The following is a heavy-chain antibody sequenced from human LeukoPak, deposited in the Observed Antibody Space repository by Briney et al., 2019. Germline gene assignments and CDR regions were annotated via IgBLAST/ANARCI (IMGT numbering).Heavy chain of an antibody. D-gene: IGHD3-22*01. J-gene: IGHJ4*02. CDR1: GFTFSNYG. CDR3: ARAADTSGYYPAY. Sequence: GGSLRLSCAASGFTFSNYGMHWVRQAPGKGLEWVSFISYDGSNKYYADSVKGRFTISRDNAKNTLYLQMDSLTSEDTAVYFCARAADTSGYYPAYWGQGTLVTVSS. V-gene: IGHV3-30*03. CDR2: ISYDGSNK.